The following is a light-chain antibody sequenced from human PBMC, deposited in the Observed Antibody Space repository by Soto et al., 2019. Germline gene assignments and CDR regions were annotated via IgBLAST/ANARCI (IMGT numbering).Light chain of an antibody. J-gene: IGLJ1*01. CDR1: SSDVGGYNY. V-gene: IGLV2-8*01. Sequence: QSVLTQPPSASGSPGQSVTISCTGTSSDVGGYNYVSWYQQHPGKAPKLLIYEVIKRPSGVPDRFSASRSGNTASLTVSGLQAEDEADSYCSSYAGSNTPYVFGTGTKVTVL. CDR2: EVI. CDR3: SSYAGSNTPYV.